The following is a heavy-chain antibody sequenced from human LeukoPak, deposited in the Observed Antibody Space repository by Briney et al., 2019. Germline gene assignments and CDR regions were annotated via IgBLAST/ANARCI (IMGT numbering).Heavy chain of an antibody. D-gene: IGHD6-13*01. Sequence: SETLSLTCGVFGGSFSGHFYSWIRQSPGKGLEWIGEITHRGSINYNPSLKSRAALSIDASKNQFSLRLTSVTAADIGVYYCARALAAAVINWGQGTLVTVSS. CDR2: ITHRGSI. CDR1: GGSFSGHF. CDR3: ARALAAAVIN. V-gene: IGHV4-34*01. J-gene: IGHJ1*01.